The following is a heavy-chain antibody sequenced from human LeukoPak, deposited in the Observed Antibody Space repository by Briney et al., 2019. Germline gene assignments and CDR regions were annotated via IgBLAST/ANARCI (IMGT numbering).Heavy chain of an antibody. CDR2: IRSKAYGGTT. V-gene: IGHV3-49*04. Sequence: GGSLRLSCTASGFTFGDYAMSWVRQAPGKGLEWVGFIRSKAYGGTTEYAASVKGRFTISRDDSKSIAYLQMNSLKTEDTAVYYCTRGYCSGGSCYYYYYMDVWGKGTTVTISS. D-gene: IGHD2-15*01. CDR1: GFTFGDYA. J-gene: IGHJ6*03. CDR3: TRGYCSGGSCYYYYYMDV.